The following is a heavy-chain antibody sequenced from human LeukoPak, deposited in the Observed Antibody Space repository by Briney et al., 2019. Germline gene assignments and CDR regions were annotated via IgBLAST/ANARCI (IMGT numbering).Heavy chain of an antibody. J-gene: IGHJ4*02. V-gene: IGHV3-21*01. Sequence: PGGSLRLSCAASGFTFRSYSMNWVRQAPGKGLEWVSSISSSSGYIYYADSVKGRFTISRDNAKNSLYLQMNGLRAEDTAVYYCARDPPSAVVPGAIDYWGQGTLVTVSS. CDR1: GFTFRSYS. CDR2: ISSSSGYI. CDR3: ARDPPSAVVPGAIDY. D-gene: IGHD2-2*01.